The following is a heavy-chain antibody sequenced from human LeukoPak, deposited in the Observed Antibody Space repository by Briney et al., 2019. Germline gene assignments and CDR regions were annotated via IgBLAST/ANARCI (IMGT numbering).Heavy chain of an antibody. CDR3: AKGGSAHYYYYYMDV. CDR2: ISWNSGDI. D-gene: IGHD3-16*01. CDR1: GFNFDDYA. V-gene: IGHV3-9*03. J-gene: IGHJ6*03. Sequence: GGSLRLSCAASGFNFDDYAMHWVRQAPGKGLEWVSGISWNSGDIGYADSVKGRFTISRDNARNSLYVQMNRLRVEDMALYYCAKGGSAHYYYYYMDVWGKGTTVTVSS.